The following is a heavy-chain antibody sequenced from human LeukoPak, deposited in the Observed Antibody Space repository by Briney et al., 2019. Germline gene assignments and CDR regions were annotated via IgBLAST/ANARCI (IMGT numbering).Heavy chain of an antibody. Sequence: GGSLRLSCAASGFTVSSNYMSWARQAPGKGLEWVSVIYSGGSTYYADSVKGRFTISRDNSKNTLYLQMNSLRAEDTAVYYCASPGRGQHYYYGMDVWGQGTTVTVSS. CDR1: GFTVSSNY. V-gene: IGHV3-66*02. J-gene: IGHJ6*02. D-gene: IGHD3-10*01. CDR3: ASPGRGQHYYYGMDV. CDR2: IYSGGST.